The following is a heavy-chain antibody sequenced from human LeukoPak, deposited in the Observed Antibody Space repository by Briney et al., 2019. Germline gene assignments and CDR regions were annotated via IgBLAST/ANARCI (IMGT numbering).Heavy chain of an antibody. V-gene: IGHV4-34*01. J-gene: IGHJ4*02. Sequence: PSETLSLTCAVYGGSFSGYYWSWIRQPPGKGLEWIGEVNHIGSTNYSPSLKSRLTTSVDTSKNQFSLKLSSVTAADTAVYYCARGRGYSYEVGFDYWGQGTLVTVSS. CDR3: ARGRGYSYEVGFDY. D-gene: IGHD5-18*01. CDR2: VNHIGST. CDR1: GGSFSGYY.